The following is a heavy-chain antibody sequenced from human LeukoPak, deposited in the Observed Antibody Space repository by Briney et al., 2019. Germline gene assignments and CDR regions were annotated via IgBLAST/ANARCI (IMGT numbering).Heavy chain of an antibody. Sequence: GGSLRLSCAASGFTFSSYAMHWVRQAPGKGLEWVAVISYDGSNKYYADSVKGRFTISRDNFKNTLYLQMSSLRAEDTAVYYCARGGYDAFDIWGQGTMVTVSS. CDR3: ARGGYDAFDI. V-gene: IGHV3-30-3*01. D-gene: IGHD5-12*01. J-gene: IGHJ3*02. CDR2: ISYDGSNK. CDR1: GFTFSSYA.